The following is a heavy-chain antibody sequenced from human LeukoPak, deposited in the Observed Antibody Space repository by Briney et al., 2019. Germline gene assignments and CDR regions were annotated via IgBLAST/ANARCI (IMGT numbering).Heavy chain of an antibody. V-gene: IGHV1-18*04. Sequence: ASVKVSCKASGFLLGSYGVSWVRQAPGQGLEWMGWISAYNGNTNCAQKLQGRVTMTTDTSTSTAYMELRSLRSDDTAVYYCARYYYDSSGYVLDYWGQGTLVTVSS. CDR1: GFLLGSYG. D-gene: IGHD3-22*01. CDR3: ARYYYDSSGYVLDY. CDR2: ISAYNGNT. J-gene: IGHJ4*02.